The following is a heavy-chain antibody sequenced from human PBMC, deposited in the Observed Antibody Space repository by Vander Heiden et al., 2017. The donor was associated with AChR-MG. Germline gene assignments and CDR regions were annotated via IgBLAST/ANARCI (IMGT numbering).Heavy chain of an antibody. D-gene: IGHD3-3*01. Sequence: QVQLVASGGGVVQPGRSLRLSCAASGSTFSTYGLHWVRQAPCKGLEWVAVIWYDGSNKYYADSVKGRFTISRDNSKNTLYLQMNSLRAEDTAVYYCARDPLDVGDTIFGVGYYYGMEVWGQGTTVTVSS. CDR2: IWYDGSNK. CDR3: ARDPLDVGDTIFGVGYYYGMEV. J-gene: IGHJ6*02. V-gene: IGHV3-33*01. CDR1: GSTFSTYG.